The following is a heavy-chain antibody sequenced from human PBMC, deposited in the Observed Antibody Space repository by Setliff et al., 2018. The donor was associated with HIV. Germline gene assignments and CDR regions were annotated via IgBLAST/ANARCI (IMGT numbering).Heavy chain of an antibody. Sequence: GASVKVSCKASGYSFTTSGVSWVRQAPGQGLEWMGWINIRSGNTNYAQKFQGRVTMTTDTSTSTAYMELRSLRSDDTAVYYCARQLSNSLESWGQGTLVTVSS. V-gene: IGHV1-18*01. CDR3: ARQLSNSLES. CDR1: GYSFTTSG. D-gene: IGHD1-1*01. J-gene: IGHJ4*02. CDR2: INIRSGNT.